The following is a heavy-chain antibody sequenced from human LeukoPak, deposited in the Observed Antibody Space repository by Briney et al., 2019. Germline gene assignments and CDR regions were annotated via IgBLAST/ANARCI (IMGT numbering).Heavy chain of an antibody. CDR3: VREGLTGYFDA. D-gene: IGHD6-25*01. CDR1: GFTLRDNF. J-gene: IGHJ5*02. Sequence: PGGSLRLSCAASGFTLRDNFMSWIRQAPGRGLEWVAYSSTSGSTTFYGDSVKGRFTISRDNAKNSVFLEMNSLRADDTAVYYCVREGLTGYFDAWGQGTLVTVSS. CDR2: SSTSGSTT. V-gene: IGHV3-11*01.